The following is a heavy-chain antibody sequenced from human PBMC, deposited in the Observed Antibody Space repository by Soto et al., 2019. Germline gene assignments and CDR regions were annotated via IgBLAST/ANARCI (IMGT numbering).Heavy chain of an antibody. CDR2: IWFDGSNQ. CDR3: ARDMLGEPQLVL. Sequence: QAQLVESGGGVVQPGMSLRLSCAASGFPFSAYGMHWVRQAPGKGLEWVALIWFDGSNQYYADSVKGRFSISRDNSKNTLYRQMNSLRDDDTAVYGCARDMLGEPQLVLWGQGTLVTVSS. J-gene: IGHJ4*02. D-gene: IGHD3-10*02. CDR1: GFPFSAYG. V-gene: IGHV3-33*01.